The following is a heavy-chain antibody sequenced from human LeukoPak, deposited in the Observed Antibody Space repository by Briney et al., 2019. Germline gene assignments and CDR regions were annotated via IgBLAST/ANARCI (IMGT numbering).Heavy chain of an antibody. J-gene: IGHJ6*04. CDR3: AELGITMIGGV. D-gene: IGHD3-10*02. CDR1: GFIFNDFY. V-gene: IGHV3-11*04. CDR2: ISSSGSTI. Sequence: PGGSLRLSCATSGFIFNDFYMNWIRQAPGKGLEWVSYISSSGSTIYYADSVKGRFTISRDNAKNSLYLQMNSLRAEDTAVYYCAELGITMIGGVWGKGTTVTISS.